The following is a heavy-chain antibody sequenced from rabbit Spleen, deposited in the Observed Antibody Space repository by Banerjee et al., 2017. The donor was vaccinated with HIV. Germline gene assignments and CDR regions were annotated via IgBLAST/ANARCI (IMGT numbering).Heavy chain of an antibody. CDR3: ARSTTGDNGVGFAFNL. J-gene: IGHJ4*01. CDR1: GFSFSNKAV. CDR2: INAVTGKA. V-gene: IGHV1S45*01. D-gene: IGHD2-1*01. Sequence: QEQLVESGGGLVRPEGSLKLSCTASGFSFSNKAVMCWVRQAPGKGLQWIACINAVTGKAVYANWAKGRFTVSKTSSTTVTLQMTSLTAADTATYFCARSTTGDNGVGFAFNLWGPGTLVTVS.